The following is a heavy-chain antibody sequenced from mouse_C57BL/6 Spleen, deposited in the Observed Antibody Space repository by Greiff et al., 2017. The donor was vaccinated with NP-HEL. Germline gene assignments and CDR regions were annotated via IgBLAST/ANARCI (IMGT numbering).Heavy chain of an antibody. D-gene: IGHD1-1*01. CDR2: ISSGSSTI. CDR3: ARSRYQGAMDY. Sequence: EVQLVESGGGLVKPGGSLKLSCAASGFTFSDYGMHWVRQAPEKGLEWVAYISSGSSTIYYADTVKGRFTISRDNAKNTLFLQMTSLRSEDTAMYYCARSRYQGAMDYWGQGTSVTVSS. V-gene: IGHV5-17*01. CDR1: GFTFSDYG. J-gene: IGHJ4*01.